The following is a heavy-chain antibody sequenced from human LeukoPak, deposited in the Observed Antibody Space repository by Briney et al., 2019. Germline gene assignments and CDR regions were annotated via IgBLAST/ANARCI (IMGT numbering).Heavy chain of an antibody. CDR3: ARGREMATIHDAFDI. CDR1: GFTFSSYS. Sequence: GGSLRLSCAASGFTFSSYSMNWVRQAPGKGLEWVSYMSSSSTSIYHADSVKGRFTISRDDAKNTLDLQMNRLRDEDTAVYYCARGREMATIHDAFDIWGQGTMVTVSS. J-gene: IGHJ3*02. D-gene: IGHD5-24*01. CDR2: MSSSSTSI. V-gene: IGHV3-48*02.